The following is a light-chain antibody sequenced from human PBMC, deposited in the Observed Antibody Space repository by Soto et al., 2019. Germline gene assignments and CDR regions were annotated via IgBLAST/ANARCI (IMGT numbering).Light chain of an antibody. CDR3: SSYTSSSTPDYA. CDR2: DVS. V-gene: IGLV2-14*01. CDR1: SSDVGGYNY. Sequence: QSVLTQPASVSGSPGQSITISCTGTSSDVGGYNYVSWYQQHPGKATKFMIYDVSNRPSGVSNRFSGSKSGNTASLTISGLQAEDEADYYCSSYTSSSTPDYAFGTGTKVTVL. J-gene: IGLJ1*01.